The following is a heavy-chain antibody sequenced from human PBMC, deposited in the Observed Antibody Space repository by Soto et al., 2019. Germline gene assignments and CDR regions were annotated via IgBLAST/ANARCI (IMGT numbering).Heavy chain of an antibody. CDR2: IGVYNGNT. CDR3: ARDAIDILTGYYSDAFDI. Sequence: ASVKVSCKSSGFTFSNSAVQWVRQARGQRLEWMGWIGVYNGNTNYAQKLQGRVTITTDTSTSTAYMELRSLRSDDTAVYYCARDAIDILTGYYSDAFDIWGQGTMVTVSS. J-gene: IGHJ3*02. V-gene: IGHV1-18*01. CDR1: GFTFSNSA. D-gene: IGHD3-9*01.